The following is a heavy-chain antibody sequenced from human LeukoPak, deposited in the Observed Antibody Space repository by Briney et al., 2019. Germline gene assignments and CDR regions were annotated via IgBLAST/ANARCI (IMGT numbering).Heavy chain of an antibody. CDR1: VFSFSIYA. CDR3: AKEEYSSTQFDP. Sequence: PGGSLRHSCAPPVFSFSIYAICCVRQDPGEGLECGSAVIVSGGGTYYTDSVQGRFTISRDNSKNTLYLQMNSLRAEDTAVYYCAKEEYSSTQFDPWGQGRLGTVSS. CDR2: VIVSGGGT. V-gene: IGHV3-23*01. J-gene: IGHJ5*02. D-gene: IGHD6-6*01.